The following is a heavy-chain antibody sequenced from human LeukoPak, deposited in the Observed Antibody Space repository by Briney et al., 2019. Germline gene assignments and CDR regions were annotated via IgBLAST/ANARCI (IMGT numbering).Heavy chain of an antibody. V-gene: IGHV4-4*02. CDR3: ASGVTYYYDSSGYYPFDY. CDR1: GGAISSSNW. CDR2: IYHSGST. D-gene: IGHD3-22*01. Sequence: SETLSLTCAVSGGAISSSNWWSWVRQPPGKGLEWIGEIYHSGSTNYNPSLKSRVTISVDKSKNQFSLKLSSVTAADTAVYYCASGVTYYYDSSGYYPFDYWGQGTLVTVSS. J-gene: IGHJ4*02.